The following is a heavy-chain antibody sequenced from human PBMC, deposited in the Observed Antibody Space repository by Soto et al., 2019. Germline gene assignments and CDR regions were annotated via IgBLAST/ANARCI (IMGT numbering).Heavy chain of an antibody. CDR2: IYWDDDK. CDR1: GFSLTTTGVG. CDR3: AHSGCISPTCYGDYYYYAMDV. D-gene: IGHD2-2*01. Sequence: QITLKESGPTLVKPTQTLTLTCTFSGFSLTTTGVGVGWIRQPPGKALEWLALIYWDDDKRYSPSLKSRLTVTKDTSKTQVVLTMTNMDPVDTATYYCAHSGCISPTCYGDYYYYAMDVWGQGTTVTVSS. J-gene: IGHJ6*02. V-gene: IGHV2-5*02.